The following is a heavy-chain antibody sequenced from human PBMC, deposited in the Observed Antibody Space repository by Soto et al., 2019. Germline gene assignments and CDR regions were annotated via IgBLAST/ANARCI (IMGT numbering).Heavy chain of an antibody. V-gene: IGHV4-4*07. CDR2: IYTSGST. Sequence: SETLSLTCTVSGGSISSYYWSWVRQPAGKGLEWIGRIYTSGSTNYNPSLKSRVTMSVDTSKNQFSLKLSSVTAADTAVYYCARDGAGRGYYYYGMDVWGQGTTVTVSS. CDR1: GGSISSYY. J-gene: IGHJ6*02. CDR3: ARDGAGRGYYYYGMDV. D-gene: IGHD6-19*01.